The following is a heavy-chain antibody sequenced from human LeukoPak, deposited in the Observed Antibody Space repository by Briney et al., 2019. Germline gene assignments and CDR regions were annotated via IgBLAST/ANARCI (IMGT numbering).Heavy chain of an antibody. Sequence: PGGSLRLSCAASGFTFSSYAMSWVRQAPGKGLEWIGEINHSGSTNYNPSLKSRVTISVDTSKNQFSLKLSSVTAADTAVYYCARGQLERGLDYWGQGTLVTVSS. CDR1: GFTFSSYA. CDR2: INHSGST. CDR3: ARGQLERGLDY. J-gene: IGHJ4*02. D-gene: IGHD1-1*01. V-gene: IGHV4-34*01.